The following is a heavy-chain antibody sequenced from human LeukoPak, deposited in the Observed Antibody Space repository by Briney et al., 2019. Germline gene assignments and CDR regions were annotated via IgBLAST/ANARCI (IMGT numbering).Heavy chain of an antibody. D-gene: IGHD3-22*01. V-gene: IGHV1-18*01. CDR3: AREYYYDSSGYYYFDY. CDR1: VGTFSSYA. Sequence: GASVKVSCKASVGTFSSYASSWVRQPPGQGIEWMGWISAYNGNTNYAQKLQGRVTMTTDTSTSTDYMELRSLRSEDTAVYYCAREYYYDSSGYYYFDYWGQGTLVTVSS. J-gene: IGHJ4*02. CDR2: ISAYNGNT.